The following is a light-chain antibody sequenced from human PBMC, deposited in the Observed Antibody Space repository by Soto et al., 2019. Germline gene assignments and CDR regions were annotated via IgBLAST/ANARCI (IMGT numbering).Light chain of an antibody. Sequence: DIVMTQSPDSLAVSLGERATINCKSSQSLLYRSNNKNYLAWYQQKQGQPPRLLIYWASTRESGVPDRFSGSGSGTDFTLTISNLQAEDVAVYYCHQYYTAPQAFGGGTKVEIQ. CDR2: WAS. V-gene: IGKV4-1*01. J-gene: IGKJ4*01. CDR3: HQYYTAPQA. CDR1: QSLLYRSNNKNY.